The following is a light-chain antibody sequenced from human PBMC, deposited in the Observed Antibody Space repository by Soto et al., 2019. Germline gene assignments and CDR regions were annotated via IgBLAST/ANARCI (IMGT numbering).Light chain of an antibody. V-gene: IGLV6-57*02. CDR1: SGNIASNY. J-gene: IGLJ2*01. Sequence: NFTLTQPHSVSESPGKTLTISCTGSSGNIASNYVQWYQQRPGSAPTTVIYGDNQRPSGVPDRFSGSIDTSSNSASLTISGLRTEAEAAYYCQSYDSSSVIFGGGTKLTVL. CDR3: QSYDSSSVI. CDR2: GDN.